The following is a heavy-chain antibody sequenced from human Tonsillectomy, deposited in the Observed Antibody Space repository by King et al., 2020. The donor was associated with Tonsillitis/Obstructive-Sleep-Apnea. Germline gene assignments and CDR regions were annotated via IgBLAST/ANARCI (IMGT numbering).Heavy chain of an antibody. V-gene: IGHV4-59*01. CDR3: AREADYGGNHYDY. D-gene: IGHD4-23*01. Sequence: VQLQESGPGLVKPSETLSLTCTVSGGSLSSYYWSWIRQPPGKGLEWIGYIYYSGSTNYNPPLKSRVTISVDTSKNQFSLKLSPVTAAVTAVYYWAREADYGGNHYDYWGQGTLVTVSS. J-gene: IGHJ4*02. CDR2: IYYSGST. CDR1: GGSLSSYY.